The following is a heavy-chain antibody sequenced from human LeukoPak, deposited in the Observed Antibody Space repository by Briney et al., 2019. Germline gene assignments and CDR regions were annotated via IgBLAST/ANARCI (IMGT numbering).Heavy chain of an antibody. D-gene: IGHD5-24*01. CDR1: GFNFDNFA. J-gene: IGHJ4*02. Sequence: GGSLRLSCVVSGFNFDNFAMHWVRQPLGKGLEWVAVISHDGRTKYYADSMKGRITISGDNSKNTLFLQMNNPRSEDTAVYFCARPSPPGDGYNPPDHWGQGTLVTVSS. V-gene: IGHV3-30*04. CDR2: ISHDGRTK. CDR3: ARPSPPGDGYNPPDH.